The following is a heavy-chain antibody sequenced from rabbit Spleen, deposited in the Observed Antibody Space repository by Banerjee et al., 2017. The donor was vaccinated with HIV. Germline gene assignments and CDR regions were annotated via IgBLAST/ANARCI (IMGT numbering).Heavy chain of an antibody. D-gene: IGHD4-2*01. Sequence: QSLEESGGDLVKPGASLTLTCTASGVSFSISSYMCWVRQAPGKGLEWISCIAGSSSGFTYSATWAKGRFTISKTSSTTVTLQMTSLTAADTATYFCARDLAGYVGFGYISYLDLWGPGTLVTVS. CDR2: IAGSSSGFT. CDR3: ARDLAGYVGFGYISYLDL. V-gene: IGHV1S40*01. CDR1: GVSFSISSY. J-gene: IGHJ4*01.